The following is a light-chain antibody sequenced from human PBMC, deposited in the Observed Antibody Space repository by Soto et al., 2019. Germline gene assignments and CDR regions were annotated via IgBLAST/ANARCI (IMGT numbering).Light chain of an antibody. Sequence: QSVLTQPASVSGSPGQSITISCTGTSSDVGTYNLVSWYQQHPGKAPKLMIYEGSKRPSGVSNRFSGYKSGNTASLTISGLQAEDEADYYCCSYAGSSTLVFGGGTKLPVL. V-gene: IGLV2-23*01. CDR3: CSYAGSSTLV. CDR2: EGS. J-gene: IGLJ3*02. CDR1: SSDVGTYNL.